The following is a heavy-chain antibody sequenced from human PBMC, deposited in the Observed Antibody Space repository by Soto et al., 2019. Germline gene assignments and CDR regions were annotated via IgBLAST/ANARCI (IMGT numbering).Heavy chain of an antibody. CDR1: GGSISSGDYY. Sequence: SETLSLTCTVSGGSISSGDYYWSWVRQPPGKGLEWIGYIYYSGSTWYNPSLKSRVTISIDTSKNQFSLKLRSVTSADTAVYYCARDRITMVRGAVDAFDIWGQGTMVTVSS. CDR3: ARDRITMVRGAVDAFDI. J-gene: IGHJ3*02. CDR2: IYYSGST. D-gene: IGHD3-10*01. V-gene: IGHV4-30-4*01.